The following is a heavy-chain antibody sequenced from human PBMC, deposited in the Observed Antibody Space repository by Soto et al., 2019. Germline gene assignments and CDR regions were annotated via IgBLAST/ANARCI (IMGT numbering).Heavy chain of an antibody. D-gene: IGHD3-3*01. CDR1: GFTFSSYG. V-gene: IGHV3-30*18. CDR2: ISYDGSNK. Sequence: GGSLRLSCAASGFTFSSYGMHWVRQAPGKGLEWVAVISYDGSNKFYADSVKGRFTISRDNSKNTLYLQMSSLRAEDTAVYYCAKDDRELYYDFWRGSNWFDPWGQGTLVTVS. CDR3: AKDDRELYYDFWRGSNWFDP. J-gene: IGHJ5*02.